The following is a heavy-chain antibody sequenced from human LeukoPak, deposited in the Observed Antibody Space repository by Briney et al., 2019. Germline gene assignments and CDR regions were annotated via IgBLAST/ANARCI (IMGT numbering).Heavy chain of an antibody. CDR3: ARDQEGASNFDY. V-gene: IGHV3-74*01. J-gene: IGHJ4*02. D-gene: IGHD1-26*01. Sequence: GGSLRLSCAASGVTFSSYWMHWVRQAPGKGLVWVSRINSDGSSTSYADSVKGRFTISRDNAKNTLYLQMNSLRAEDTAVYYCARDQEGASNFDYWGQGTLVTVSS. CDR1: GVTFSSYW. CDR2: INSDGSST.